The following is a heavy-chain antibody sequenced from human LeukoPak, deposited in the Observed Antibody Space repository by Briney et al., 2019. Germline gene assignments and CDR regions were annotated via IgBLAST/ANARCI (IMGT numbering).Heavy chain of an antibody. Sequence: SQTLSLTCSVSGDSISSRTYYWPWIRQYPEKGLDWIGYIWNSGSTNYNPSLKSRVTVSVDTSKNQFSLTLTSVTAADTALYYCAADVSSTFPNWIDPWGQGIPVIVSS. CDR3: AADVSSTFPNWIDP. CDR1: GDSISSRTYY. D-gene: IGHD6-6*01. CDR2: IWNSGST. V-gene: IGHV4-31*03. J-gene: IGHJ5*02.